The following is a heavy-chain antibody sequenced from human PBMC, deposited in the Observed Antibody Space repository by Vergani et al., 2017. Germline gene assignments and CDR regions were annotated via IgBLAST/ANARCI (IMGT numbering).Heavy chain of an antibody. D-gene: IGHD3-22*01. CDR2: FDPEHGEV. CDR1: GYSLTELS. Sequence: QVQLVQSGSEVRKPGASVKVSCQVSGYSLTELSIHWVRQAPGKGLEWMGGFDPEHGEVTFAHHIQGRVTMTEDRSTDTAYMELSSLRPEDTAIYYCAIVTDYDDSSGYYLDYWGQGTLVTVSS. J-gene: IGHJ4*02. CDR3: AIVTDYDDSSGYYLDY. V-gene: IGHV1-24*01.